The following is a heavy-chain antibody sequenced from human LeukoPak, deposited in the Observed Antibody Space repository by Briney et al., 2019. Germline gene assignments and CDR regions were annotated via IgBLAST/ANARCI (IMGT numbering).Heavy chain of an antibody. CDR3: ARDVVAARGSFDY. J-gene: IGHJ4*02. CDR1: GGSISSGSYY. D-gene: IGHD2-2*01. CDR2: IYTSGST. V-gene: IGHV4-61*09. Sequence: SQTLSLTCTVSGGSISSGSYYWSWIRQAAGKGPEWIGHIYTSGSTNYNPSLKSRVTMSVDMSKNQFSLKLRSVTAADTAVYYCARDVVAARGSFDYWGQGTLVTVSS.